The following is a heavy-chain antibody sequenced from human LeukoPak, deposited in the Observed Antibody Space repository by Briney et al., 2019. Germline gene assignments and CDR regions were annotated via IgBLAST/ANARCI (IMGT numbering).Heavy chain of an antibody. J-gene: IGHJ4*02. CDR3: ARVSVYYDSSERPRYYFDY. Sequence: PSETLSLTCTVSGGSISSYYWSWIRQPPGKGLEWIGYIYYGGSTNYNPSLKSRVTISVDTSKNQFSLKLSSVTAADTAVYYCARVSVYYDSSERPRYYFDYWGQGTLVTVSS. D-gene: IGHD3-22*01. CDR1: GGSISSYY. V-gene: IGHV4-59*01. CDR2: IYYGGST.